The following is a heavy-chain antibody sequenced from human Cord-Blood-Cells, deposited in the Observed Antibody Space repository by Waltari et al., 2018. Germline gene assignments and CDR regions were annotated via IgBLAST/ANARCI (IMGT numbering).Heavy chain of an antibody. Sequence: QVQLQESGPGLVKPSQTLSLTCTVSGGSISSGGYYWSWIRQHPGKGLEWIGYIYYSGSTYYNPSLKSRVTISVDTSKNQFSLKLSSVTAADTAVYYCARDDFWSGYSGWFDPWGQGTLVTVSS. D-gene: IGHD3-3*01. J-gene: IGHJ5*02. CDR3: ARDDFWSGYSGWFDP. V-gene: IGHV4-31*03. CDR1: GGSISSGGYY. CDR2: IYYSGST.